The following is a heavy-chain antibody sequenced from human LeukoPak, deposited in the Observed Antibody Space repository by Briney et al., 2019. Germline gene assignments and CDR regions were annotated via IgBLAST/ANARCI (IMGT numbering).Heavy chain of an antibody. CDR3: ARYIYGYLHY. Sequence: ASVKVSCKASGYTFNNYNIHWVRQAPGQGLEWMGITNPSGGSTSYAQKFQGRVTMTRDTSTSTVYMELSSLRSEDTAVYYCARYIYGYLHYWGQGTLVTVSS. CDR2: TNPSGGST. V-gene: IGHV1-46*02. CDR1: GYTFNNYN. D-gene: IGHD5-18*01. J-gene: IGHJ4*02.